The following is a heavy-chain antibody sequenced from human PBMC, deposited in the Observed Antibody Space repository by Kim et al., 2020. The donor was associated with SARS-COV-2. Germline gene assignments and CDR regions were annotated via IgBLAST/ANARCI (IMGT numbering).Heavy chain of an antibody. V-gene: IGHV4-39*01. D-gene: IGHD1-26*01. Sequence: SETLSLTCTVSGGSISSSSYYWGWIRQPPGKGLEWIGSIYYSGSTYYNPSLKSRVTISVDTSKNQFSLKLSSVTAADTAMYYCARSYSWSPLPGYWGQGTLVTVSS. CDR3: ARSYSWSPLPGY. J-gene: IGHJ4*02. CDR1: GGSISSSSYY. CDR2: IYYSGST.